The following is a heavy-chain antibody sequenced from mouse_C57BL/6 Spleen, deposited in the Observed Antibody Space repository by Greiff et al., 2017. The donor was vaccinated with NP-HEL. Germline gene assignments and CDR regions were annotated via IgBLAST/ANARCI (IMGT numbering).Heavy chain of an antibody. J-gene: IGHJ2*01. CDR3: AREDYGRGY. V-gene: IGHV5-4*01. Sequence: EVKLVESGGGLVKPGGSLKLSCAASGFTFSSYAMSWVRQTPEKRLEWVATISDGGSYTYYPDNVKGRFTISRDNAKHNLYLQMGHLKSEDTAMYYCAREDYGRGYWGQGTTLTVSS. D-gene: IGHD1-1*01. CDR2: ISDGGSYT. CDR1: GFTFSSYA.